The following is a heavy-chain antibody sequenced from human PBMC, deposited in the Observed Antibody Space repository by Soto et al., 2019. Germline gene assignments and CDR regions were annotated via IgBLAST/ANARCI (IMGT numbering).Heavy chain of an antibody. CDR2: ISSSSSYI. D-gene: IGHD2-2*01. J-gene: IGHJ4*02. Sequence: GGSLRLSCAASGFTFSGYSMNWVRQAPGKGLEWVSSISSSSSYIYYADSVKGRFTISRDDAKSSLYLQMNSLRAEDTAVYYCARRSRLCSSTSCYYDYWGQGTLVTVS. V-gene: IGHV3-21*01. CDR1: GFTFSGYS. CDR3: ARRSRLCSSTSCYYDY.